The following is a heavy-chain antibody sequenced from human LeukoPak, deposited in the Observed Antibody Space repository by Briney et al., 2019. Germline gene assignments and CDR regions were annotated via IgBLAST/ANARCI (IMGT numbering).Heavy chain of an antibody. CDR2: ISGSDGGT. Sequence: GGSLRLSCAASGFTFSSYPMSWVRQAPGKGLEWVSAISGSDGGTYYADSVKGRFTISRDNSKNTLYLQMNSLRAEDTAVYYCAKDLTNGCFDYWGQGTLVTVSS. CDR1: GFTFSSYP. CDR3: AKDLTNGCFDY. V-gene: IGHV3-23*01. J-gene: IGHJ4*02. D-gene: IGHD2-8*01.